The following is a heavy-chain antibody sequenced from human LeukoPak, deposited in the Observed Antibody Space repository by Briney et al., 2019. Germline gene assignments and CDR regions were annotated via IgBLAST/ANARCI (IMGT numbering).Heavy chain of an antibody. CDR1: GYSFTDYY. V-gene: IGHV1-2*02. CDR2: MKPESGKT. J-gene: IGHJ4*02. CDR3: ARVYSIRSFDY. Sequence: ASVKVSCKASGYSFTDYYLHWVRQAPGQGLEWMGWMKPESGKTGTAQRFQGRVTLTRDTSTNTAYMELTRLTSDDTAVYYCARVYSIRSFDYWGQGTLVTVSS. D-gene: IGHD2-15*01.